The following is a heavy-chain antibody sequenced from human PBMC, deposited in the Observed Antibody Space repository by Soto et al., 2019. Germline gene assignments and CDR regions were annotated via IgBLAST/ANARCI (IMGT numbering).Heavy chain of an antibody. V-gene: IGHV3-15*01. Sequence: GGSLRLSCAASGFTFSNAWMSWVRQAPGKGLEWVGRIKSKTDGGTTDYAVPVKGRFTISRDDSKNTLYLQMNSLKTEDTAVYYCTTSIAAAGTGVYYYYYGMDVWGQGTTVTVSS. CDR3: TTSIAAAGTGVYYYYYGMDV. CDR2: IKSKTDGGTT. J-gene: IGHJ6*02. CDR1: GFTFSNAW. D-gene: IGHD6-13*01.